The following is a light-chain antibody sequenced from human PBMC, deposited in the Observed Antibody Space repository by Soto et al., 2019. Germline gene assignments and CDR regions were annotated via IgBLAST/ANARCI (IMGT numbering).Light chain of an antibody. J-gene: IGKJ2*01. Sequence: DIQMTQSPSALSASLGDRVTITCRASHSIDTWLAWYQQRPGKAPNLLIYAASSLASGVRSRFSGGGSGTEFTLTVSNLQPDDFGTYYCHQYKRYTPYTLGQGTKVEIK. V-gene: IGKV1-5*01. CDR1: HSIDTW. CDR3: HQYKRYTPYT. CDR2: AAS.